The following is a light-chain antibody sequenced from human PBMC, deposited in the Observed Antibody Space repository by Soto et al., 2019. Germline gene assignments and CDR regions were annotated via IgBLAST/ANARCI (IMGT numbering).Light chain of an antibody. CDR1: QGIKND. Sequence: AIPMNPSPSFLFSPVRGRGTITCRARQGIKNDLTWYRQKPGKAPQLLIYGASTLYRGVPSRFSGRTSGVVFTLTISSLQPEDFATYYCLQDFNYPRTFGPGTKVDF. V-gene: IGKV1-6*02. CDR2: GAS. J-gene: IGKJ3*01. CDR3: LQDFNYPRT.